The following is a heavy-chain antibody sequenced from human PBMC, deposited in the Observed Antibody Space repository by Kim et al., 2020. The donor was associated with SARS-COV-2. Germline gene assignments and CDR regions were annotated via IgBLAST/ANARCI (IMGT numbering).Heavy chain of an antibody. Sequence: GGSLRLSCAASGFTFSSYAMSWVRQAPGKGLEWVSSISGDSGKSYYADSVKGRFTISRDNSKSTLYLQMDSLRAEDTAVYYCAKITGIFSAGSVYWGQGTLVTVSS. CDR2: ISGDSGKS. CDR1: GFTFSSYA. V-gene: IGHV3-23*01. D-gene: IGHD3-10*01. CDR3: AKITGIFSAGSVY. J-gene: IGHJ4*02.